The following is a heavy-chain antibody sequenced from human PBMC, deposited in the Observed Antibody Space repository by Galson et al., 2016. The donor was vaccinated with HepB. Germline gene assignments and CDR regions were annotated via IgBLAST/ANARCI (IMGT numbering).Heavy chain of an antibody. Sequence: LSLTCAVSGGSISSNNWWHWVRQPPGKGLEWIGEIYHSGSTYYNPSLKSRVTMSVDRSNNQFSLKLSSVTAADTAVYYCVREYCSDTTCYTALDYWGQGTLVSISS. D-gene: IGHD2-2*02. CDR1: GGSISSNNW. CDR3: VREYCSDTTCYTALDY. V-gene: IGHV4-4*02. CDR2: IYHSGST. J-gene: IGHJ4*02.